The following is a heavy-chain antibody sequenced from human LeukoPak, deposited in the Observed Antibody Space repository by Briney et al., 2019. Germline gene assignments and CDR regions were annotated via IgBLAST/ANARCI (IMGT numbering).Heavy chain of an antibody. CDR1: GYTFSDYG. D-gene: IGHD6-19*01. CDR2: INPYNGNI. Sequence: ASVKVSCKTSGYTFSDYGITWVRQAPGQGLEWIGWINPYNGNINSAQKLQGRVIMTTDTSTTTAHMELMSLTSDNTAVYYCARGGSSGWYGVGAFDVWGQGTMVIVSS. J-gene: IGHJ3*01. V-gene: IGHV1-18*01. CDR3: ARGGSSGWYGVGAFDV.